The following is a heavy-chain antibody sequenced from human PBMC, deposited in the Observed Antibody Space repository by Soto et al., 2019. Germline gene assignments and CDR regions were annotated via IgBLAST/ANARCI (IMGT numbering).Heavy chain of an antibody. CDR1: GGTFSSYA. CDR2: IIPIFGTA. D-gene: IGHD3-3*01. J-gene: IGHJ6*02. V-gene: IGHV1-69*13. CDR3: ARDKVGKIFGVVLYMDV. Sequence: SVKVSCKASGGTFSSYAISWVRQAPGQGLEWMGGIIPIFGTANYAQKFQGRVTITADESTSTAYMELSSLRSEDTAVYYCARDKVGKIFGVVLYMDVCGQGPTVTVYS.